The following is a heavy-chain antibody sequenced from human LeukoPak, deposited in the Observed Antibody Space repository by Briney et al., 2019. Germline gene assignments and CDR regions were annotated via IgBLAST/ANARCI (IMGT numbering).Heavy chain of an antibody. V-gene: IGHV3-23*01. Sequence: PGGSLRLSCTASGFTFSSSAMSWVRQAPGKGLEWVSTISGSGDSTYYADSVKGRFTISRDNSKNTLYLQINSLRAEDTAVYYCAKDQGYDSSGYWGQGTLVTISS. CDR1: GFTFSSSA. D-gene: IGHD3-22*01. J-gene: IGHJ4*02. CDR2: ISGSGDST. CDR3: AKDQGYDSSGY.